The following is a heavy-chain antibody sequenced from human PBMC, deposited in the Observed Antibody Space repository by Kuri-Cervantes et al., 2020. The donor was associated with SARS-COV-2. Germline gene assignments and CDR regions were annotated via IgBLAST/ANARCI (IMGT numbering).Heavy chain of an antibody. CDR3: ARDLQKWEQPEY. CDR1: GYSISSGYY. V-gene: IGHV4-61*01. Sequence: SQTLSLTCAVSGYSISSGYYWGWIRQPPGKGLEWIGYIYYSGSSNYNPSLKSGVTITVDTSKNQFSLKLSSVTAADTAVYYCARDLQKWEQPEYWGQGALVTVSS. D-gene: IGHD1-26*01. CDR2: IYYSGSS. J-gene: IGHJ4*02.